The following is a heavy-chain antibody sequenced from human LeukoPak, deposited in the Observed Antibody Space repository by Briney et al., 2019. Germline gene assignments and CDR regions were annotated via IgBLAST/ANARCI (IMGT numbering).Heavy chain of an antibody. V-gene: IGHV3-11*01. D-gene: IGHD2-15*01. CDR1: GFTFSDYY. J-gene: IGHJ4*02. CDR3: ARAFDIVVVVAATSAFDY. CDR2: ISSSGSTI. Sequence: GGSLRLSCAASGFTFSDYYMSWIRQAPGKGLEWVSYISSSGSTIYYAGSVKGRFTISRDNAKNSLYLQMNSLRAEDTAVYYCARAFDIVVVVAATSAFDYWGQGTLVTVSS.